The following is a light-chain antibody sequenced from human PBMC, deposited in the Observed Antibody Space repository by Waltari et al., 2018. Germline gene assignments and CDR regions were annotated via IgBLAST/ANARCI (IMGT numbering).Light chain of an antibody. J-gene: IGKJ4*01. CDR2: DTS. CDR3: QQRRDWPLT. Sequence: EIVLTQSPAILSLSPGERASLSCRASQSVTNYLAWYQQKPGQAPRLLIYDTSNRATGIPARFSGSGFGTDCTRTISSLEPEDFAVYYCQQRRDWPLTFGGGTKVEIK. V-gene: IGKV3-11*01. CDR1: QSVTNY.